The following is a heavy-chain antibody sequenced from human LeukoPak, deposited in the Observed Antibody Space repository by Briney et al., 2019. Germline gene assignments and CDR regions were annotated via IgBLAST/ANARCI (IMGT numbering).Heavy chain of an antibody. D-gene: IGHD3-10*01. V-gene: IGHV4-31*03. Sequence: SETLSLTCTVSGASISSNDQYWSWIRQHPGKGLEWIGYTHHTGNTYYNPSLKSRLTISVDTSRNQFYLKLSSVTAADTAVYYCATYGGVRGLSFDYWGQGTLVIVSS. CDR3: ATYGGVRGLSFDY. J-gene: IGHJ4*02. CDR1: GASISSNDQY. CDR2: THHTGNT.